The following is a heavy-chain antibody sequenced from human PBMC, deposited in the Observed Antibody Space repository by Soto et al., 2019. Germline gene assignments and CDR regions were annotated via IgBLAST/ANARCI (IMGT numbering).Heavy chain of an antibody. V-gene: IGHV3-23*01. CDR1: GFTFSRHA. CDR2: ITGSGGST. Sequence: EVQLLESGGALVQPGGSLRLSCAASGFTFSRHAMSWVRQAPGKGLEWVSAITGSGGSTYYADSVKGRFTISRDNSKKTLYMQMNSLIAEDTAVYYCAKVMGAYVTQYYFDYWGQGTLVTVSS. J-gene: IGHJ4*02. CDR3: AKVMGAYVTQYYFDY. D-gene: IGHD2-21*02.